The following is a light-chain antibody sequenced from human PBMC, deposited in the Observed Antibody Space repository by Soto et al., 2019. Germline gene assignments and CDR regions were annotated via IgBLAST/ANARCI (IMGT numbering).Light chain of an antibody. CDR1: QSLSSN. Sequence: EIGLTPSPDTLSVSPGERATLSCRATQSLSSNLAWYQQRPGQPPRLLIYGASTRATGIPARFSGRGSGTEFTLSISSLQSEDFAVYYCQQYNNWPEFTVGPGTKVDCK. CDR3: QQYNNWPEFT. J-gene: IGKJ3*01. V-gene: IGKV3-15*01. CDR2: GAS.